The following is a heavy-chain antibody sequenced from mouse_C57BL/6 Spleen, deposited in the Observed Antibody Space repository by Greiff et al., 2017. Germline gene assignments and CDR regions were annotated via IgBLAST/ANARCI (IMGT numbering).Heavy chain of an antibody. CDR3: ARSTAVVGGCAY. J-gene: IGHJ3*01. CDR1: GYSFTEYN. CDR2: INPNYGTT. Sequence: EVKLQQSGPELVKPGASVKISCKASGYSFTEYNMNWVKQSNGKSLEWIGVINPNYGTTSYNPKLKGKVTLTVDQSSSTAYMQLNSLTAEDSAVYYCARSTAVVGGCAYWGQGTLVTVSA. D-gene: IGHD1-1*01. V-gene: IGHV1-39*01.